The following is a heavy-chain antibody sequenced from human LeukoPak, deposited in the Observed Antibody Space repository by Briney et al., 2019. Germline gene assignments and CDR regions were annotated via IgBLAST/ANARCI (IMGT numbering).Heavy chain of an antibody. CDR1: GFTFSSYA. CDR3: AKAADTNYFRYGDY. CDR2: IGTIPGIT. Sequence: GGTLRLSCAASGFTFSSYAMSWVRQAPGKGLEWVSVIGTIPGITYYTESVKGRFTISRDNSKNTVYLQMNNLRADDTALYYCAKAADTNYFRYGDYWGQGTLVTVSS. V-gene: IGHV3-23*01. J-gene: IGHJ4*02. D-gene: IGHD1-7*01.